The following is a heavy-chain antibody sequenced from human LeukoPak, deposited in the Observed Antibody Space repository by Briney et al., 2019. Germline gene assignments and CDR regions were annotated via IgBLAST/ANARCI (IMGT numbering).Heavy chain of an antibody. CDR3: AKGPTSGWPGDAFDI. CDR1: GFTFSNYD. D-gene: IGHD6-19*01. V-gene: IGHV3-23*01. J-gene: IGHJ3*02. Sequence: PGGSLRLSCAASGFTFSNYDMNWVRQAPGKGLEWVSVISGNGGTTFYADSVKGRFTISRDNSKNTLYLQMNSLRAEDTAVYHCAKGPTSGWPGDAFDIWGQGTMVTVSS. CDR2: ISGNGGTT.